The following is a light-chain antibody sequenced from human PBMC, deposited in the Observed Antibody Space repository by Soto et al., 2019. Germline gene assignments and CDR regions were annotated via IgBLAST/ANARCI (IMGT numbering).Light chain of an antibody. J-gene: IGKJ1*01. CDR1: QSISTW. CDR2: KAS. CDR3: QQYDTYST. Sequence: DIQMTQSPCTLSASLGDRVTITCRASQSISTWLSGYQQKPGKAPKVLIYKASNLQSGVSSRFSGSGSGTEFTLTISSLQPDDFATYYCQQYDTYSTFGQGTKVDI. V-gene: IGKV1-5*03.